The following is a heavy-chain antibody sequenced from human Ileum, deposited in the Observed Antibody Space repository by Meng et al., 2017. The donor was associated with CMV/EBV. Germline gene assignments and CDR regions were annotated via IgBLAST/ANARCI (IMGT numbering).Heavy chain of an antibody. D-gene: IGHD1-1*01. CDR1: GFNFNTSA. J-gene: IGHJ4*02. V-gene: IGHV3-21*03. CDR2: ISTSGRYI. CDR3: AKSPAVASSSLDY. Sequence: CSASGFNFNTSAISWVRQAPGKGIEWVSSISTSGRYIYYAESLRGRFTISRDNAKNSVLLQMKSLTVEDTGVYYCAKSPAVASSSLDYWGQGTLVTVSS.